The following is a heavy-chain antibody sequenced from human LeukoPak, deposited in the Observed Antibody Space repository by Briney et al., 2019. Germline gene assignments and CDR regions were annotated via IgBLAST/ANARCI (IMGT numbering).Heavy chain of an antibody. CDR2: IIPIFGTA. CDR3: ARNPVYYYDSSGYPYYFDY. V-gene: IGHV1-69*01. CDR1: GGTFSSYA. Sequence: SVTVSCKASGGTFSSYAISWVRQAPGQGLEWMGGIIPIFGTANYAQKFQGRVTITADESTSTAYMELSSLRSVDTAVYYCARNPVYYYDSSGYPYYFDYWGQGTLVTVSS. J-gene: IGHJ4*02. D-gene: IGHD3-22*01.